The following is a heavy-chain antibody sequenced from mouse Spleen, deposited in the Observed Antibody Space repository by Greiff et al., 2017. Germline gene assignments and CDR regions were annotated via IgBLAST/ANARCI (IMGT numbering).Heavy chain of an antibody. CDR1: GFTFSSYA. V-gene: IGHV5-9*01. CDR3: ARLWDYDAHFDV. CDR2: ISSGGGNT. Sequence: EVMLVESGGGLVKLGGSLKLSCAASGFTFSSYAMSWVRQTPEKRLEWVATISSGGGNTYYPDSVKGRFTISRDNAKNTLYLQMSSLKSEDTAMYYCARLWDYDAHFDVWGAGTTVTVSS. D-gene: IGHD2-4*01. J-gene: IGHJ1*01.